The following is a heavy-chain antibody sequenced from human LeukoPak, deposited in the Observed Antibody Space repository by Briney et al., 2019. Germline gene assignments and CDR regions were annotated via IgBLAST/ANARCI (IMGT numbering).Heavy chain of an antibody. V-gene: IGHV1-58*01. Sequence: GTSVNVSCKASGFTFTSSAVQWVRQARGQRLEWIGWIVVGSGNTNYAQKFQERVTITRDMSTSTAYMELSRLRFEDTAVYYCAARSSYSSGWNFDQWGQGTLVTVSS. D-gene: IGHD6-19*01. CDR2: IVVGSGNT. CDR1: GFTFTSSA. CDR3: AARSSYSSGWNFDQ. J-gene: IGHJ4*02.